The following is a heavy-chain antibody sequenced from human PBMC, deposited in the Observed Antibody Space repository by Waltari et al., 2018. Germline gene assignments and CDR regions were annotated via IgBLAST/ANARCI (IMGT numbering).Heavy chain of an antibody. D-gene: IGHD3-16*02. CDR2: ISSSSTYI. CDR3: ARGALGELSLKLDP. V-gene: IGHV3-21*01. Sequence: EVQLVESGGGLVKPGGSLRLSCAASGFTFSSYSMNWVRQAPGKGLEWVSSISSSSTYIYYADSVKGRFTISRDNAKNSLYLQMNSLRAEDTAVYYCARGALGELSLKLDPWGQGTLVTVSS. J-gene: IGHJ5*02. CDR1: GFTFSSYS.